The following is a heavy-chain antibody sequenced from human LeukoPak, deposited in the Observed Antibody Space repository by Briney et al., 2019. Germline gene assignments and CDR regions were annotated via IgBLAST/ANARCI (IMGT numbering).Heavy chain of an antibody. Sequence: PSETLSLTCTVSGGSISSYYWSWIRQPPGKGMEWVGYIYNSGSTKYNPSLKSRVTISEDTSKNQSSLKLSSVTAADTAVYYCARARPDTAMAVDYWGQGTLVTVSS. CDR2: IYNSGST. CDR3: ARARPDTAMAVDY. D-gene: IGHD5-18*01. V-gene: IGHV4-59*01. CDR1: GGSISSYY. J-gene: IGHJ4*02.